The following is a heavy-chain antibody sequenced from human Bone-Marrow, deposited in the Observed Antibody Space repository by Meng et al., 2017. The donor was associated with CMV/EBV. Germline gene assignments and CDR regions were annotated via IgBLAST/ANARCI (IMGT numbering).Heavy chain of an antibody. CDR2: VSGSRTTM. Sequence: GESLKISCAASGFRFSDYYMFWIRQAPGKGLECVSYVSGSRTTMYNADSVRGRFTISRDNTKNSLVLRVNSLRTEDTAVYYCARADCSSTSCYIRYWGQGTLVTVSS. V-gene: IGHV3-11*04. CDR3: ARADCSSTSCYIRY. CDR1: GFRFSDYY. D-gene: IGHD2-2*02. J-gene: IGHJ4*02.